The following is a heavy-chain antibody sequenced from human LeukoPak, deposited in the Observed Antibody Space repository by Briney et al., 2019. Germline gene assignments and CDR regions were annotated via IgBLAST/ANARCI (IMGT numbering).Heavy chain of an antibody. J-gene: IGHJ5*01. V-gene: IGHV4-59*01. CDR2: IYYSGST. CDR3: ARGRNLEWFDY. CDR1: GDSFRSYY. D-gene: IGHD3-3*01. Sequence: SETLTLTRTVSGDSFRSYYWNWIRQPPGKGLEWIGYIYYSGSTNYNPSLKSRVTISVDTSKNQFSLKLNSVTAADTAVYYCARGRNLEWFDYWGQGTLVTVSS.